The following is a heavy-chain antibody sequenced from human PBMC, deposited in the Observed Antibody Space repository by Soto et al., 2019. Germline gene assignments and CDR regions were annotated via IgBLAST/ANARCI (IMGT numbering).Heavy chain of an antibody. J-gene: IGHJ5*02. CDR3: ARDPVTYYYDSSGYYDP. D-gene: IGHD3-22*01. Sequence: QVQLVESGGGLVKPGGSLRLSCAASGFTFSDYYMSWIRQAPGKGLEWVSYISSSSSYTNYADSVKGRFTISRDNAKNSLYLQMNSLRAEDTAVYYCARDPVTYYYDSSGYYDPWGQGTLVTVSS. CDR1: GFTFSDYY. V-gene: IGHV3-11*06. CDR2: ISSSSSYT.